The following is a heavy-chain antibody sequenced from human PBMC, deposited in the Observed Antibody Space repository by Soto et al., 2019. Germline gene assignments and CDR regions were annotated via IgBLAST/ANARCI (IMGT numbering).Heavy chain of an antibody. CDR1: GGTFISYA. J-gene: IGHJ4*02. D-gene: IGHD3-16*02. CDR2: IIPIFGTA. V-gene: IGHV1-69*13. CDR3: ARSQGRSAASQIESYGWTDY. Sequence: GASVKVSCKASGGTFISYAISLVLQAPVQVLEWMGGIIPIFGTANYAQKFQGRVTITADESTSTAYMELSSLRSEDTAVYYCARSQGRSAASQIESYGWTDYWGQGTLVTISS.